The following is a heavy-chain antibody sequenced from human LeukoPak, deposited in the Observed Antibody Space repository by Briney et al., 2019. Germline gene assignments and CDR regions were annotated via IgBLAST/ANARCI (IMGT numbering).Heavy chain of an antibody. V-gene: IGHV3-20*04. CDR2: INWNGGST. CDR1: GFTFDDYG. Sequence: GGSLRLSCAASGFTFDDYGMSWVRQAPGKGLEWVSGINWNGGSTGYADSVKGRFTISRDNAKNSLYLQMNSLRAEDTALYYCAKDKSSGWYFDYWGQGTLVTVSS. CDR3: AKDKSSGWYFDY. J-gene: IGHJ4*02. D-gene: IGHD6-19*01.